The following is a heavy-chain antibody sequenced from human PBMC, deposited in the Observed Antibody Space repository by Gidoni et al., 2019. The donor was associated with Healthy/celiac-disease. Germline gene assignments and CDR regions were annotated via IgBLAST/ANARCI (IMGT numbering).Heavy chain of an antibody. CDR1: GFTFSSYW. Sequence: EVQLVESGGGLVQPGGSLRLSCSAAGFTFSSYWMSWARQAPGKGLEWVANIKQDGSEKYYVDSVKGRFTISRDNAKNSLYLQMNSLRAEDTAVYYCARVVLLLGLIDYWGQGTLVTVSS. D-gene: IGHD7-27*01. CDR3: ARVVLLLGLIDY. V-gene: IGHV3-7*01. J-gene: IGHJ4*02. CDR2: IKQDGSEK.